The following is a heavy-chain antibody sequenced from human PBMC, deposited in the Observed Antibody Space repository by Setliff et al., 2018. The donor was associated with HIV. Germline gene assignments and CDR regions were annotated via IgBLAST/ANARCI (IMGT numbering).Heavy chain of an antibody. CDR3: AAKKSGDYPFN. CDR2: IYYSGTT. D-gene: IGHD4-17*01. CDR1: GDSVSSASYY. J-gene: IGHJ4*02. V-gene: IGHV4-61*01. Sequence: SETLSLTCTVSGDSVSSASYYWSWIRQPPGKGLEWIGYIYYSGTTKYNPSLKSRVTISVDTSKNQFSLKVGSVTAADTAVYYCAAKKSGDYPFNWGQGTLVTVSS.